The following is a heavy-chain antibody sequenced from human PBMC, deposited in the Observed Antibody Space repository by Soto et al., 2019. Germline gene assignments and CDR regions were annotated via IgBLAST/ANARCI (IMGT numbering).Heavy chain of an antibody. CDR3: ARSYCGGDCYDAFDI. CDR2: INPNSGGT. Sequence: ASVKVSCKASGYTFTGYYMHWVRQAPGQGLEWMGWINPNSGGTNYAQKFQGWVTMTRDTSISTAYMELSRLRSDDTAMYYCARSYCGGDCYDAFDIWGQGTMVTVSS. V-gene: IGHV1-2*04. D-gene: IGHD2-21*02. CDR1: GYTFTGYY. J-gene: IGHJ3*02.